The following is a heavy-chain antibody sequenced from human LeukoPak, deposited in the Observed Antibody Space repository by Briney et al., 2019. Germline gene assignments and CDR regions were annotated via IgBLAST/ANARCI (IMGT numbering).Heavy chain of an antibody. CDR2: ISYDGSNK. CDR3: AKEWALNLTIFGVGYYYGMDV. D-gene: IGHD3-3*01. Sequence: PGRSLRLSCAASGFTFSSYGMHWVRQAPGKGLEWVAVISYDGSNKYYADSVKGRFTISRDNSKNTLYLQMNSLRAEDTAVYYCAKEWALNLTIFGVGYYYGMDVWGQGTTVTVSS. J-gene: IGHJ6*02. CDR1: GFTFSSYG. V-gene: IGHV3-30*18.